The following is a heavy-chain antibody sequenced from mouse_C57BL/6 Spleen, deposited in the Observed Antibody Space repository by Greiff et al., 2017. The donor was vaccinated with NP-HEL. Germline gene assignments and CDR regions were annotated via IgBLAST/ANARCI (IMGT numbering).Heavy chain of an antibody. CDR3: ARRENWDDFDY. D-gene: IGHD4-1*01. Sequence: QVQLQQPGAELVKPGASVKLSCKASGYTFTSYWMQWVKQRPGQGLEWIGEIDPSDSYTNYNQKFKGKATLTVDTSSSTAYMPLSSLTSEDSAVCYCARRENWDDFDYWGQGTTLTVSS. J-gene: IGHJ2*01. CDR2: IDPSDSYT. V-gene: IGHV1-50*01. CDR1: GYTFTSYW.